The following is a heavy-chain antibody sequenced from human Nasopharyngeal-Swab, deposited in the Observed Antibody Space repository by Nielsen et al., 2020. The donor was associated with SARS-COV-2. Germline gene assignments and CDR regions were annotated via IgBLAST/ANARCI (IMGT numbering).Heavy chain of an antibody. CDR2: ISAYNGNT. CDR3: ARDLYSSGWYRTNWYFDL. D-gene: IGHD6-19*01. V-gene: IGHV1-18*01. CDR1: VYSSTNYG. J-gene: IGHJ2*01. Sequence: ASVKVSCKPSVYSSTNYGVTWVRQAPGQGLEWMGWISAYNGNTNYAQKFQGRVTMTRDTSTSTVYMELSSLRSEDTAVYYCARDLYSSGWYRTNWYFDLWGRGTLVTVSS.